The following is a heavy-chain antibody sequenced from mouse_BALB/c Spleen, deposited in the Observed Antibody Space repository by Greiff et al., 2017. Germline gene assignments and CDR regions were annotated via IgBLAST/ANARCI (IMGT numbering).Heavy chain of an antibody. CDR1: GYTFTSYW. V-gene: IGHV1-7*01. D-gene: IGHD4-1*02. CDR2: INPSTGYT. Sequence: QVQLQQSGAELAKPGASVKMSCKASGYTFTSYWMHWVKQRPGQGLEWIGYINPSTGYTEYNQKFKDKVTLTADKSSSTAYMQLSSLTSEDSAVYYCAPTGSMDYWGQGTSVTVSS. CDR3: APTGSMDY. J-gene: IGHJ4*01.